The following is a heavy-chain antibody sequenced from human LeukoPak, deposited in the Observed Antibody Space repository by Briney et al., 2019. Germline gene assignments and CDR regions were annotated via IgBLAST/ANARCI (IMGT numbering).Heavy chain of an antibody. CDR2: MNPNSGNT. CDR1: GYTFTNYD. D-gene: IGHD3-22*01. CDR3: ARRSDYYDSRAYYY. J-gene: IGHJ4*02. V-gene: IGHV1-8*03. Sequence: GASVTVSCKASGYTFTNYDINWVRQATGQGLEWMGWMNPNSGNTGYAQKFQGRVTITRDTSIGTAYMELSSLRSDDTAVYYCARRSDYYDSRAYYYWGQGTLVTVSS.